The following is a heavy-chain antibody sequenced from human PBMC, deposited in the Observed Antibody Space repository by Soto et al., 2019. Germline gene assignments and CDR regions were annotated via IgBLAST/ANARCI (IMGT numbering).Heavy chain of an antibody. V-gene: IGHV3-33*06. J-gene: IGHJ4*02. CDR2: IWYDGSNK. CDR3: ANPEGGATGMPG. D-gene: IGHD1-26*01. CDR1: GFTFSSYG. Sequence: QVQLVESGGGVVQPGRSLRLSCAASGFTFSSYGMHWVRQAPGKGLEWVAVIWYDGSNKYYADSVKGRFTISRDNSKNTLYLQMNSLRAEDTAVYYCANPEGGATGMPGWGQGTLVTVSS.